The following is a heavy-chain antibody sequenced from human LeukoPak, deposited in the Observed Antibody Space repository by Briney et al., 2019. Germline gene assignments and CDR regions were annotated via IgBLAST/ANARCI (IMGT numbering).Heavy chain of an antibody. V-gene: IGHV1-69*13. CDR1: GYTFTSYY. D-gene: IGHD3-10*01. CDR2: IIPIFGTA. Sequence: SVKVSCKASGYTFTSYYMHWVRQAPGQGLEWMGGIIPIFGTANYAQKFQGRVTITADESTSTAYMELSSLRSEDTAVYYCARESEERGKTQFDPWAREPWSPSPQ. J-gene: IGHJ5*02. CDR3: ARESEERGKTQFDP.